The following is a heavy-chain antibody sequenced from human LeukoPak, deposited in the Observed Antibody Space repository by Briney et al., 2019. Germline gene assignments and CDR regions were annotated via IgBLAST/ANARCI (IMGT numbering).Heavy chain of an antibody. Sequence: GGSLRLSCAASGFTVSSNYMSWVRHAPGGGRGWVSLIFSGGSTYYADSVKGRFTISRDNSKNTLYLQMNSLRAEDTAVYYCASRDKGYYYGMDVWGQGTTVTVSS. CDR2: IFSGGST. V-gene: IGHV3-66*01. CDR1: GFTVSSNY. D-gene: IGHD5-24*01. J-gene: IGHJ6*02. CDR3: ASRDKGYYYGMDV.